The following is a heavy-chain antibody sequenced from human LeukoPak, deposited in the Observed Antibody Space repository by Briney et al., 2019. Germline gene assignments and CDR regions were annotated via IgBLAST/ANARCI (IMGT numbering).Heavy chain of an antibody. J-gene: IGHJ4*02. CDR2: TYYRSKWYK. CDR3: ARAGGGTLNY. V-gene: IGHV6-1*01. D-gene: IGHD1-7*01. CDR1: GDSVSSKSAA. Sequence: SQTLSLTCAISGDSVSSKSAAWNWIRQSPSRGLEWLGRTYYRSKWYKEYAVSVKSRITINPDTSKNQFSLQLSSVTPEDTAVYFCARAGGGTLNYWGQGTLVTVSS.